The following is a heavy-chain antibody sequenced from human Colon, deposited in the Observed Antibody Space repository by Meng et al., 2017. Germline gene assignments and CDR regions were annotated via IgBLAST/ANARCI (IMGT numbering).Heavy chain of an antibody. CDR1: GASVRSPDHQ. D-gene: IGHD3-16*01. V-gene: IGHV4-61*08. Sequence: VRLQESGPGLVRLSEPLSLICAVSGASVRSPDHQWGWVRQPPGKGLEWIGYARIDYANTNYNPSLKSRVNVSLDTSKNQFSLNVRSVTAADTAVYYCARDYWGSLDFWGQGILVTVSS. CDR2: ARIDYANT. J-gene: IGHJ4*02. CDR3: ARDYWGSLDF.